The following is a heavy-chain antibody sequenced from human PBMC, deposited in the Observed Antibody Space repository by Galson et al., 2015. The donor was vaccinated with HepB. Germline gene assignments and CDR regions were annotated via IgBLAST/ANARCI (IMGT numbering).Heavy chain of an antibody. J-gene: IGHJ6*02. CDR2: ISGSGGST. D-gene: IGHD3-22*01. CDR3: AKEIVALREYYYGMDV. V-gene: IGHV3-23*01. Sequence: SLRLSCAASGFTFSTYTMSWVRQAPGKGLEWVSAISGSGGSTYYADSVKGRFTISRVNSKNTLYLQMNSLRAEDTAVYYCAKEIVALREYYYGMDVWGQGTTVTVSS. CDR1: GFTFSTYT.